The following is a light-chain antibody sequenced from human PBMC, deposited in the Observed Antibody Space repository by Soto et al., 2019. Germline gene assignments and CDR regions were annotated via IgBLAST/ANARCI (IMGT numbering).Light chain of an antibody. CDR1: QSISSY. Sequence: DIQMTQSPSSLSASVGDRVTITCRASQSISSYLNWYQQKPGKAPKLLIYAASSLQSGVPSRFGGSGSGTDFTLTISSLQPEDFATYYCQQSYSTLWTFGQGTKVDIK. V-gene: IGKV1-39*01. CDR3: QQSYSTLWT. CDR2: AAS. J-gene: IGKJ1*01.